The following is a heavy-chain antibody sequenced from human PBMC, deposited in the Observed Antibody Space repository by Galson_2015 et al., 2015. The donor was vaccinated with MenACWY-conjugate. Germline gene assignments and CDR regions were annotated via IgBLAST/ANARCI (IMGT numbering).Heavy chain of an antibody. CDR3: ARAGSENCRTTNCLSLGAKFSYYFYMDV. D-gene: IGHD2-2*01. CDR2: IYSGGST. V-gene: IGHV3-53*01. CDR1: GFTVNTNY. J-gene: IGHJ6*03. Sequence: SLRLSCAASGFTVNTNYMTWVRQAPGKGLEWVSIIYSGGSTYYPDSVRGRFTISRDNSKNTLYLQMDSLRADDTDVYYCARAGSENCRTTNCLSLGAKFSYYFYMDVWGKGTTVTVSS.